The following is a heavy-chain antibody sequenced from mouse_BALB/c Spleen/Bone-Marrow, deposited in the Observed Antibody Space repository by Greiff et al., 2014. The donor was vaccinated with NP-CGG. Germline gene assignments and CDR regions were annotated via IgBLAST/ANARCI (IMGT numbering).Heavy chain of an antibody. J-gene: IGHJ3*01. CDR2: IYPYNGGT. V-gene: IGHV1-18*01. Sequence: EVQRVESGPELVKPGTSMKISCKASGYSFTGYTMNWVKQSHGKNLEWIGLIYPYNGGTTYNQKFKGKATFTIDKASSTAYMELLSLTSEDSAVYYCARSDYYGSSYKAWFTYWGQGTLVTVSA. CDR3: ARSDYYGSSYKAWFTY. D-gene: IGHD1-1*01. CDR1: GYSFTGYT.